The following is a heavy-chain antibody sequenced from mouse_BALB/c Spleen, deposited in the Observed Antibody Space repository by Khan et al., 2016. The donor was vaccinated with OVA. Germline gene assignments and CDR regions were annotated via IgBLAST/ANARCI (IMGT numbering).Heavy chain of an antibody. CDR1: GFTFSGFG. CDR3: ARRDSFDY. J-gene: IGHJ2*01. Sequence: EVELVESGGGLVQPGGSRKLSCAASGFTFSGFGMHWVRQTPEKGLEWVAYISSGRSTIYYADKVKGRFTISRDNPKNTLFLQMTSLRSEDTAMYYCARRDSFDYWGQGTTLTVSS. V-gene: IGHV5-17*02. CDR2: ISSGRSTI.